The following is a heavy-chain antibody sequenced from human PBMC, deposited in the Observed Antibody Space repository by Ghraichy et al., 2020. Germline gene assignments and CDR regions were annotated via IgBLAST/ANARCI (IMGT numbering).Heavy chain of an antibody. CDR1: GGSISSSPYS. V-gene: IGHV4-39*01. CDR3: ARRRGSSSWYNYFDP. CDR2: VYYAETT. D-gene: IGHD6-13*01. J-gene: IGHJ5*02. Sequence: SQTLSLTCTVSGGSISSSPYSWGWIRQPPGKGLEWIGNVYYAETTSYNPSLESRVTISVDTSKNQFSLRLSSVTAADTAVYYCARRRGSSSWYNYFDPWGQGILVTVSS.